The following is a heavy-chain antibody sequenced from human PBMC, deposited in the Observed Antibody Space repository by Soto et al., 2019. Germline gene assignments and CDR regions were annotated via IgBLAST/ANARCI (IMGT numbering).Heavy chain of an antibody. D-gene: IGHD3-10*01. Sequence: PSETLSLTCTVSGGSITSGVNYWSWIRQHPGKGLEWIGYIYNSGSPYYNPSLSSRVTVSLDTSEKHFSLKLSSVSAADTAVYYCARESVAARGVRYFDYWGQGALVTVSS. CDR2: IYNSGSP. CDR1: GGSITSGVNY. J-gene: IGHJ4*02. V-gene: IGHV4-31*03. CDR3: ARESVAARGVRYFDY.